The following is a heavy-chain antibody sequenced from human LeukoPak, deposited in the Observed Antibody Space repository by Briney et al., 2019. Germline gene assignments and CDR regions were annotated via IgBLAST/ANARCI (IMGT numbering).Heavy chain of an antibody. CDR3: ARRTGDTRFCSRFSCFLPDY. CDR2: ISNGGTE. Sequence: GRSLRLSRAASGFTFSDFGMNWVHQAPGKGLEWVASISNGGTEFYADSVKGRFTISRDTSTNTLSLQMNSLRAEDTAVYFCARRTGDTRFCSRFSCFLPDYWGQGTLVTVSS. D-gene: IGHD2-2*01. CDR1: GFTFSDFG. J-gene: IGHJ4*02. V-gene: IGHV3-30*01.